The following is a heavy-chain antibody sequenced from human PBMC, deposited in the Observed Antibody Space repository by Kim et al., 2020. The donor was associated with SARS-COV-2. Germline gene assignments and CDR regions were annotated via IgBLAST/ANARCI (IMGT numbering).Heavy chain of an antibody. Sequence: QGFTGRFVFSLDTSVSTAYLQISSLKAEDTAVYYCARDFPYSGDYYGPFDYWGQGTLVTVSS. CDR3: ARDFPYSGDYYGPFDY. D-gene: IGHD1-26*01. J-gene: IGHJ4*02. V-gene: IGHV7-4-1*02.